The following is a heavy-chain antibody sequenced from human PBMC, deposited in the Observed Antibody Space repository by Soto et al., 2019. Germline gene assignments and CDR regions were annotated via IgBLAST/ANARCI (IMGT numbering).Heavy chain of an antibody. D-gene: IGHD3-3*01. J-gene: IGHJ6*02. CDR3: TTDKPLRFLEWLLFSV. Sequence: PGGSLRLSCAASGFTFSNAWMSWVRQAPGKGLEWVGRIKSKTDGGTTDYAAPVKGRFTISRDDSKNTLYLQMNSLKTEDTAVYYCTTDKPLRFLEWLLFSVWGQGTTVTVSS. V-gene: IGHV3-15*01. CDR2: IKSKTDGGTT. CDR1: GFTFSNAW.